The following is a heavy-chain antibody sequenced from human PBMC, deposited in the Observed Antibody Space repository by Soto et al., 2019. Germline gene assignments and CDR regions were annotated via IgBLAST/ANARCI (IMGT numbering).Heavy chain of an antibody. CDR1: GGTFSSYA. CDR3: ASSLGGSSSLDIYYYYYYGMDV. V-gene: IGHV1-69*13. J-gene: IGHJ6*02. Sequence: SAKVSCKAPGGTFSSYAISWVRQAPGQGLEWMGGVIPIFGTAKYAQKFQGRVTITADESTSTGYMELRSLRSEDTAVYYCASSLGGSSSLDIYYYYYYGMDVWGQGTTVTVSS. D-gene: IGHD2-15*01. CDR2: VIPIFGTA.